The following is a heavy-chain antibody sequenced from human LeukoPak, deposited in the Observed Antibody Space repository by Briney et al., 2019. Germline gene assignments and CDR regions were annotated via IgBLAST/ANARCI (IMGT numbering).Heavy chain of an antibody. J-gene: IGHJ4*02. CDR1: GGSISSIRYY. CDR2: IYYSGST. V-gene: IGHV4-39*07. Sequence: PSETLSLTCTVSGGSISSIRYYWVWIRQPPGKGPEWIGSIYYSGSTYYNPSLKSRVTISVDTSKNQFSLKLSSVTAADTAVYYCARGRSWQQLVRERGGYDYWGQGTLVTVSS. CDR3: ARGRSWQQLVRERGGYDY. D-gene: IGHD6-13*01.